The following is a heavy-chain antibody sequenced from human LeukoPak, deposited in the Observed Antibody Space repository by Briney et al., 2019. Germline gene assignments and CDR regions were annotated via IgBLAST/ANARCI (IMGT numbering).Heavy chain of an antibody. CDR2: ISYDGSNK. Sequence: GGSLRLSCAASGFTFSSYAMHWVRQAPGKGLEWVAVISYDGSNKYYADSVKGRFTISRDNSKNTLYLQMNSLRAEDTAVYYCARVTPSSSAFDIWGQGAMVTVSS. J-gene: IGHJ3*02. CDR3: ARVTPSSSAFDI. D-gene: IGHD2/OR15-2a*01. CDR1: GFTFSSYA. V-gene: IGHV3-30*04.